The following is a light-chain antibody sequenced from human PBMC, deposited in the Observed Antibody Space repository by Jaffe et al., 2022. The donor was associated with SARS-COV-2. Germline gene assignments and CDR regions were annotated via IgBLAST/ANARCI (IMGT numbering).Light chain of an antibody. J-gene: IGKJ1*01. CDR2: AAS. CDR1: QSVSNSNY. Sequence: EIVLTQSPGTLSLSPGERATLSCRASQSVSNSNYLAWYQQKPGQAPRLLIFAASKRATGVPDRFSGSGSGTDFSLTISGLEPEDFAVYYCQQSGTSPWTFGRGTKVESK. CDR3: QQSGTSPWT. V-gene: IGKV3-20*01.